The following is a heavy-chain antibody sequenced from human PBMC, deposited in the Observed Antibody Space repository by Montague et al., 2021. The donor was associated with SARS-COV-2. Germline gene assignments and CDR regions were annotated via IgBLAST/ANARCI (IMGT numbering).Heavy chain of an antibody. D-gene: IGHD3-22*01. Sequence: SLRLSCAASGFTFSSYAMSWVRQAPGKGLEWVSGISDSGGSTYYADSVKGRLTISRDNSKNTLYLQMNSLRAEDTAVYYCAKGGERITMIVVVITLADFDYWGQGTLVTVSS. J-gene: IGHJ4*02. CDR2: ISDSGGST. CDR3: AKGGERITMIVVVITLADFDY. CDR1: GFTFSSYA. V-gene: IGHV3-23*01.